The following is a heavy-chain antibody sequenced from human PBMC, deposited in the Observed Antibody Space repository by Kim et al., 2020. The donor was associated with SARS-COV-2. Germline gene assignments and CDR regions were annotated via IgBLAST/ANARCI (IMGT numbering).Heavy chain of an antibody. CDR3: ARDHLDGYNI. D-gene: IGHD5-12*01. Sequence: GGSLRLSCAASGFSVNRFYMTWVRQAPGKGLEWVSVIYYDGNTDYADSVQGRFTISRDGSKNTMYLQMNSLRVEDTAVYYCARDHLDGYNIWGQGTLVTVSS. CDR1: GFSVNRFY. CDR2: IYYDGNT. J-gene: IGHJ4*02. V-gene: IGHV3-53*01.